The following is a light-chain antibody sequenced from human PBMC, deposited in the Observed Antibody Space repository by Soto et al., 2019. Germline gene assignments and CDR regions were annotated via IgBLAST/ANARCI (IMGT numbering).Light chain of an antibody. J-gene: IGLJ1*01. CDR2: SNN. V-gene: IGLV1-44*01. Sequence: QSVLTQPPSASGTPGQRVTISCSGNNSNIGSNTVDWYQQLPGTAPKLLIYSNNQRPSGVPDRFSGSKSGTSDSLAISGLQSEDEADYYCAAWDDSLNGFYVLGNGTKVTVL. CDR1: NSNIGSNT. CDR3: AAWDDSLNGFYV.